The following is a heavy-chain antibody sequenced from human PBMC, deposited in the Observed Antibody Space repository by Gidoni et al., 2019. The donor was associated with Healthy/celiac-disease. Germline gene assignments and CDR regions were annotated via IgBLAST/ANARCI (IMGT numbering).Heavy chain of an antibody. J-gene: IGHJ4*02. CDR3: ARWGKTGPLY. CDR1: GGSISSSDYS. V-gene: IGHV4-39*07. Sequence: QLQLPASGPGLVKPSETLSLTCTVSGGSISSSDYSWGWIRQPPGEGLEWIGNIYYGGSTYYNPSLMSRVTMSVDTSNNQFSLKLSSVTAADTAVYYCARWGKTGPLYWGQGTLVAVSS. CDR2: IYYGGST. D-gene: IGHD3-16*01.